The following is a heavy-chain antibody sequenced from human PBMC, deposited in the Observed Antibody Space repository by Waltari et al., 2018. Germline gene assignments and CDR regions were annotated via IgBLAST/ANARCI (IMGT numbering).Heavy chain of an antibody. CDR2: IYHSGST. Sequence: QVQLQESGPGLVKPSETLSLTCAVSGYSISSGYYWGWIRQPPGQGLEWIGSIYHSGSTYYNPSLKSRVTISVDTSKNQFSLKLSSVTAADTAVYYCARRRSDYYGSGSYPGYFDYWGQGTLVTVSS. CDR3: ARRRSDYYGSGSYPGYFDY. J-gene: IGHJ4*02. V-gene: IGHV4-38-2*01. CDR1: GYSISSGYY. D-gene: IGHD3-10*01.